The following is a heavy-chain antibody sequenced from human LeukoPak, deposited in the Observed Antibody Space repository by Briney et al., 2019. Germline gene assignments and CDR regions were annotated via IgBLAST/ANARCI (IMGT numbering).Heavy chain of an antibody. CDR2: ISSSSSYI. J-gene: IGHJ4*02. CDR3: ARVEMATTLMVDY. D-gene: IGHD5-24*01. CDR1: GFTFSSYS. V-gene: IGHV3-21*01. Sequence: EPGGSLRLSCAASGFTFSSYSMNWVRQAPGKGLEWVSSISSSSSYIYYADSVKGRFTISRDNAKNSLYLQMNSLRVEDTAVYYCARVEMATTLMVDYWGQGTLVTVSS.